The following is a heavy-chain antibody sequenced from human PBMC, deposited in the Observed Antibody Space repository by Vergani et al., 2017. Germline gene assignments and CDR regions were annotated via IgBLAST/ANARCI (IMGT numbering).Heavy chain of an antibody. CDR1: GGSFSGYY. Sequence: QVQLQQWGAGLLKPSETLSLTCAVYGGSFSGYYWSWIRQPPGKGLEWIGEINHSGSTNYNQSLKSRVTISVDTSKNQFSLKLSSVTAADTAVYYCARAYSSGWYGDAFDIWGQGTMVTVSS. D-gene: IGHD6-19*01. J-gene: IGHJ3*02. V-gene: IGHV4-34*01. CDR2: INHSGST. CDR3: ARAYSSGWYGDAFDI.